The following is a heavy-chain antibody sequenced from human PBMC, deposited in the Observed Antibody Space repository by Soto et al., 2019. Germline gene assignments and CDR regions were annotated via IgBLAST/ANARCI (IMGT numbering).Heavy chain of an antibody. CDR1: GFTFSSYG. CDR2: ISYDGSNK. Sequence: GGSQRLSCAASGFTFSSYGMHWVRQAPGKGLEWVAVISYDGSNKYYADSVKGRFTISRDNSKNTLYLQMNSLRAEDTAVYYCAKAHLEWTHPYFDYWGQGTLVTVSS. D-gene: IGHD3-3*01. CDR3: AKAHLEWTHPYFDY. V-gene: IGHV3-30*18. J-gene: IGHJ4*02.